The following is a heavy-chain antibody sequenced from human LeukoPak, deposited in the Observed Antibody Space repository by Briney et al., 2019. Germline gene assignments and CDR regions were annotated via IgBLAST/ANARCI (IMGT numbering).Heavy chain of an antibody. V-gene: IGHV4-34*01. Sequence: SETLSLTCAVYGGSFSGYYWSWIPQPPGKGLEWIGEINHSGSTNYNPSPKSRVTISVDTSKNQFSLKLSSVTAADTAVYYCARGVRAYYDFWSGYYTTWGQGTLVTVSS. CDR3: ARGVRAYYDFWSGYYTT. J-gene: IGHJ5*02. CDR2: INHSGST. D-gene: IGHD3-3*01. CDR1: GGSFSGYY.